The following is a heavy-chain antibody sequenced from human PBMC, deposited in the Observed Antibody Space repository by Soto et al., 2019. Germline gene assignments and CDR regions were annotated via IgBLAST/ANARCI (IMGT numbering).Heavy chain of an antibody. Sequence: QVQLVQSGAELKKPGASVKVSCKGSGYTFTSYGISWVRQAPGQGLEWMGWISVYNDNTHYAQKVQGRVTMTTDTSTSTCDMELRSLRSDDTAGYCCARDRVRYCSGGSCYVFDNWGQATLVSVSS. CDR2: ISVYNDNT. D-gene: IGHD2-15*01. CDR1: GYTFTSYG. CDR3: ARDRVRYCSGGSCYVFDN. J-gene: IGHJ4*02. V-gene: IGHV1-18*01.